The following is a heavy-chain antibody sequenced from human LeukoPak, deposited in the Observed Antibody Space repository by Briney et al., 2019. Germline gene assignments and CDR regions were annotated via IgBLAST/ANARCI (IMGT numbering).Heavy chain of an antibody. V-gene: IGHV3-23*01. J-gene: IGHJ4*02. D-gene: IGHD3-10*01. CDR3: AKRGVVIRVFLVGFHKEAYYFDS. CDR2: LSGSGGGT. Sequence: GGSLRLSCAVSGITLSNYGMSWVRQAPGKGLEWVAGLSGSGGGTNYADSVQGRFTISRDNPKNTLYLQMNSMRAEDTAVYFCAKRGVVIRVFLVGFHKEAYYFDSWGQGALVTVSS. CDR1: GITLSNYG.